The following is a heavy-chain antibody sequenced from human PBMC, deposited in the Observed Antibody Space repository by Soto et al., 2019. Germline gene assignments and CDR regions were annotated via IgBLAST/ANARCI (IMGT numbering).Heavy chain of an antibody. V-gene: IGHV3-30*18. J-gene: IGHJ6*02. CDR3: AKILQLGDYAYYYSGMDV. CDR1: VFTFSNYG. D-gene: IGHD4-17*01. CDR2: ISYDGSNK. Sequence: QVQLVESGGGVVQPGRSLRLSCAASVFTFSNYGMHWVRQAPGKGLEWVAVISYDGSNKHYADSVKGRFTISRDNSKNPLYLQMNSLRAEDTAVYYCAKILQLGDYAYYYSGMDVWGQGTTVTVSS.